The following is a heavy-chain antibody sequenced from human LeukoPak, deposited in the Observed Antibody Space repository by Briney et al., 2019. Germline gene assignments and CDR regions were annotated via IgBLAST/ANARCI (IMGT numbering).Heavy chain of an antibody. D-gene: IGHD6-19*01. Sequence: PGESLRISCQGSGSTFTSYWISWVRQLPGKGLEWMGRIDPSDSYTNDSPSFQGHVTISADKSISTAYLQWSSLKASDTAMYYCARHDRSGWYLAAFDIWGQGTMVTVSS. V-gene: IGHV5-10-1*01. CDR1: GSTFTSYW. CDR2: IDPSDSYT. CDR3: ARHDRSGWYLAAFDI. J-gene: IGHJ3*02.